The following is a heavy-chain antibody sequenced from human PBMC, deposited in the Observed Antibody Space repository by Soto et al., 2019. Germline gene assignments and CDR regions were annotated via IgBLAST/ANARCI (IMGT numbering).Heavy chain of an antibody. CDR2: IHHSGAT. CDR3: ATQGFYRMGV. Sequence: QVQLQESGPGLVQPSGTLSLTCAVSGDSITGDNWWSWVRQPPGKGLEWIGEIHHSGATNYNPSLKRRVTISVDKSKNQFSLKLNYVTAADTAMFYCATQGFYRMGVWGRGTTVTVSS. V-gene: IGHV4-4*02. J-gene: IGHJ6*02. CDR1: GDSITGDNW.